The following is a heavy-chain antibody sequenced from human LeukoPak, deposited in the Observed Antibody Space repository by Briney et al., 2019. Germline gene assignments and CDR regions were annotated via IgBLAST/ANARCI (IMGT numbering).Heavy chain of an antibody. CDR1: GYTFTSYD. CDR2: MNPNSGNT. V-gene: IGHV1-8*01. J-gene: IGHJ5*02. Sequence: ASVKVSCKASGYTFTSYDINWVRQAPGQGLEWMGWMNPNSGNTGYAQKLQGRVTMTTDTSTSTAYMELRSLRSDDTAVYYCARDLASSGWYPFDPWGQGTLVTVSS. D-gene: IGHD6-19*01. CDR3: ARDLASSGWYPFDP.